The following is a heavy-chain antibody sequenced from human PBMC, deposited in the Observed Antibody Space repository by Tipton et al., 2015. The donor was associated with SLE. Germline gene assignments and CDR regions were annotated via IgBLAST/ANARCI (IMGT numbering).Heavy chain of an antibody. Sequence: SLRLSCAASGFNVSSNYMSWVRQAPGKGLEWVGRIHNEAEGGTTLYSATVRGRFTISRDDSKNTLYLQMDSLKTEDTAIYYCSSRYFFEYWGQGTLVTVSS. J-gene: IGHJ4*02. V-gene: IGHV3-15*01. CDR1: GFNVSSNY. CDR3: SSRYFFEY. CDR2: IHNEAEGGTT. D-gene: IGHD3-16*01.